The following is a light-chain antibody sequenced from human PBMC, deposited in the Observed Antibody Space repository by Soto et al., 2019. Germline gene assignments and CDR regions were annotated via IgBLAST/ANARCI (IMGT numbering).Light chain of an antibody. V-gene: IGKV1-5*01. CDR3: QQYSSYWT. Sequence: ILMSQSPSSLSASVGDRVTITCRASQDLDKWLAWYQQKPGRAPNLLIYKSSTLRLGVPSRFSGFGSATEYILTITDLQPYDFATYYYQQYSSYWTFGQGTVVEMK. CDR1: QDLDKW. CDR2: KSS. J-gene: IGKJ1*01.